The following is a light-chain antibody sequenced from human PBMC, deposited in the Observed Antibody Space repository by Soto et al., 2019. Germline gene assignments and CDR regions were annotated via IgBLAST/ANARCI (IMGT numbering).Light chain of an antibody. V-gene: IGLV1-36*01. CDR3: AAWDDSLSGPV. CDR2: YDH. Sequence: QSVLTQPPSVSEAPRQRVTISCSGSSSNIGNNAVNWYQQLPGKTPKLLIYYDHLLPSGVSDRFSGSKSGTSASLAISGLQSEDEADYYCAAWDDSLSGPVFGTGTKLTVL. CDR1: SSNIGNNA. J-gene: IGLJ1*01.